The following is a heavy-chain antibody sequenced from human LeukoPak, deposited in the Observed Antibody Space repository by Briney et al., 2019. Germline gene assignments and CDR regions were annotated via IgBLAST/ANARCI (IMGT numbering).Heavy chain of an antibody. Sequence: SETLSLTCTVSGGSISSSSYYWGWIRQPPGKGLEWIGSIYYSGSTYYNPSLKSRVTISVDTSKNQFSLKLSSVTAADTAVYYCASTLRISFDYWGQGTLVTVSS. CDR1: GGSISSSSYY. CDR3: ASTLRISFDY. J-gene: IGHJ4*02. V-gene: IGHV4-39*01. CDR2: IYYSGST. D-gene: IGHD3-10*01.